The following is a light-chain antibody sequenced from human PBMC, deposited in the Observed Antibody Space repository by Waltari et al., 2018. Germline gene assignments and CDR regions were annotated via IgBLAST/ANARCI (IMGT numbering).Light chain of an antibody. CDR3: CSYAGNYVWV. V-gene: IGLV2-23*02. Sequence: QSALTQPAAVSGSPGQPVTISCTGSSSDIGRYDIVSWYHQHPGNAPKLVISDVSKRPSGVSDRFSGSKSGDTASLTISGLQFEDEADYYCCSYAGNYVWVFGGGTRLTVL. J-gene: IGLJ3*02. CDR1: SSDIGRYDI. CDR2: DVS.